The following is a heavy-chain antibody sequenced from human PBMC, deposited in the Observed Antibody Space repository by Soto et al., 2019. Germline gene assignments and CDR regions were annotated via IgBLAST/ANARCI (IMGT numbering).Heavy chain of an antibody. V-gene: IGHV3-30*18. CDR3: AKEEDVVLIVSGGWFDP. CDR2: ISYDGSRT. CDR1: GFPFSDYA. D-gene: IGHD2-8*01. Sequence: QVQLVESGGGVVQPGRSLRLSCVASGFPFSDYAMHWVRQAPGKGLEWVAIISYDGSRTSYADSVKGRFTVSRDNSKNTLFLQLNTLTAADTAVYYCAKEEDVVLIVSGGWFDPWGQGTLVTVSS. J-gene: IGHJ5*02.